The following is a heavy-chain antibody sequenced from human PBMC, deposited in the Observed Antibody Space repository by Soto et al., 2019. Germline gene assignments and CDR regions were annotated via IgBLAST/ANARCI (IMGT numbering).Heavy chain of an antibody. CDR2: IYTSGST. CDR1: GGSISGYY. D-gene: IGHD5-18*01. J-gene: IGHJ6*02. CDR3: AGDGWSSGYSYYYYYGMDV. Sequence: SETLSLTCTVSGGSISGYYWSWIRQPAGKGLEWIGRIYTSGSTNYNPSLKSRVTMSVDTSKNQFSLKLSSVTAADTAVYYCAGDGWSSGYSYYYYYGMDVWGQGTTVTVSS. V-gene: IGHV4-4*07.